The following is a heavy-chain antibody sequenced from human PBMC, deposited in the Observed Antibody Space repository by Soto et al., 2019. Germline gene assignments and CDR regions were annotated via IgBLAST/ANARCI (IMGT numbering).Heavy chain of an antibody. CDR3: ARDGYGSGGSCDAATVTTSFDY. CDR1: GYTFTSYG. D-gene: IGHD2-15*01. J-gene: IGHJ4*02. Sequence: QVQLVQSGAEVKKPGDSVKVSCKASGYTFTSYGISWVRQAPGQGLEWMGWISSYSGNTNYAQKRQGRDTMTTDTSTSTAYIEMRSLRSDDTAVYYCARDGYGSGGSCDAATVTTSFDYWGQGTLVTVSS. V-gene: IGHV1-18*01. CDR2: ISSYSGNT.